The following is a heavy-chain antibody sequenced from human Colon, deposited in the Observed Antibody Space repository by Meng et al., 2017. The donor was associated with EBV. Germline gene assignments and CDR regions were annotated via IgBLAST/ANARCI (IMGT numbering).Heavy chain of an antibody. D-gene: IGHD4-17*01. CDR1: GDSISSDYF. CDR3: ARTNYGDYNWFDT. V-gene: IGHV4-30-4*01. CDR2: IYHGGST. J-gene: IGHJ5*02. Sequence: QVQLQESGPGLVKPSQTRSLTCTVPGDSISSDYFWSWIRQPPGKGLEWIGYIYHGGSTDYNPSLRSRVTISVDKSKNQFSLKLSSVTAADTAVYFCARTNYGDYNWFDTWGQGTLVTVSS.